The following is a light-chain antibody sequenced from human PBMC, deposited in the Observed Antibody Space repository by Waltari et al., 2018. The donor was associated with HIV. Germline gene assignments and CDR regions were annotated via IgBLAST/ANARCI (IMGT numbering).Light chain of an antibody. J-gene: IGKJ1*01. CDR2: KIS. V-gene: IGKV2-30*01. Sequence: EAVLTQSPVSLSVALGRPASISCRSSQSLIYTDGNTYLNCFHQRPGQSPRRLIYKISHRDSGVPDRFSGSGSVTDFTLHISRVEAEDLGIFYCMQSTHWPGTFGQGTKVEIQ. CDR1: QSLIYTDGNTY. CDR3: MQSTHWPGT.